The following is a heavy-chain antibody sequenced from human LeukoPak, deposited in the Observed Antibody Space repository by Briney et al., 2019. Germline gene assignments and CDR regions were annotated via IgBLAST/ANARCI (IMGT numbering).Heavy chain of an antibody. CDR1: GFTFSDYA. CDR2: ISDSGGST. J-gene: IGHJ4*02. CDR3: ARHDSFIPY. D-gene: IGHD3-16*02. V-gene: IGHV3-23*01. Sequence: GGSLRLSCVASGFTFSDYAMGWVRPAPGKGPEWVSGISDSGGSTYYADSVKGRCTISRDNSKNTVSLQMNNLRAEDTAVYFCARHDSFIPYWGQGTLVTVTS.